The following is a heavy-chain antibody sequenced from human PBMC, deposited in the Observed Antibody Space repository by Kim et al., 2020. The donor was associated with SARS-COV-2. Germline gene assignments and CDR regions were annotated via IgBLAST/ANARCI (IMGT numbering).Heavy chain of an antibody. CDR3: AKGHSGSYYGPFDY. V-gene: IGHV3-23*03. CDR1: GFTFSSYA. CDR2: IYSGGSST. J-gene: IGHJ4*02. Sequence: GGSLRLSCAASGFTFSSYAMSWVRQAPGKGLEWVSVIYSGGSSTYYADSVKGRFTISRDNSKNTLYLQMNSLRAEDTAVYYCAKGHSGSYYGPFDYWGQGTLVTVSS. D-gene: IGHD1-26*01.